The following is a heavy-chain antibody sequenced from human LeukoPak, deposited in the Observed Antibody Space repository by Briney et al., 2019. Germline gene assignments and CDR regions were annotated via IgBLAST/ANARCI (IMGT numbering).Heavy chain of an antibody. J-gene: IGHJ5*02. CDR2: IKQDGSEK. Sequence: AGGSLRLSCAASGFTFSSYWMSWVRQAPGEGLEWVANIKQDGSEKYYVDSVKGRFTISRDNAKNSLYLQMNSLRAEDTAVYYCAREVGYCGGDCHRGTWGQGTLVTVSS. D-gene: IGHD2-21*02. CDR1: GFTFSSYW. V-gene: IGHV3-7*01. CDR3: AREVGYCGGDCHRGT.